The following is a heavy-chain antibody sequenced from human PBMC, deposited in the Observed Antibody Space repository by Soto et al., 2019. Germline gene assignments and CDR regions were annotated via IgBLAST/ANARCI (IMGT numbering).Heavy chain of an antibody. V-gene: IGHV1-8*01. CDR3: ARGWRRGYYYGMDV. Sequence: QVQLVQSGAEVKKPGASVKVSCKASGYTFTSYDINWVRQATGQGLEWMGWMNPNSGNTGYAQKFQGRITMTRNTSMSTAYMELSSLRSEDTAVYYGARGWRRGYYYGMDVWGQGTTVTVSS. J-gene: IGHJ6*02. D-gene: IGHD3-3*01. CDR1: GYTFTSYD. CDR2: MNPNSGNT.